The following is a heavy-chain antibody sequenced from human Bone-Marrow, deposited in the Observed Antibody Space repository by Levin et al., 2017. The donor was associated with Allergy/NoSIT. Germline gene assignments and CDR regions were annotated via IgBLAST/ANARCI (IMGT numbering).Heavy chain of an antibody. CDR2: INTNTGNP. V-gene: IGHV7-4-1*02. Sequence: ASVKVSCKASGYTFTSYAMNWVRQAPGQGLEWMGWINTNTGNPTYAQGFTGRFVFSLDTSVSTAYLQISSLKAEDTAVYYCARRDIVVVPAAIDDEDKYYYYYGMDVWGQGTTVTVSS. CDR3: ARRDIVVVPAAIDDEDKYYYYYGMDV. CDR1: GYTFTSYA. D-gene: IGHD2-2*01. J-gene: IGHJ6*02.